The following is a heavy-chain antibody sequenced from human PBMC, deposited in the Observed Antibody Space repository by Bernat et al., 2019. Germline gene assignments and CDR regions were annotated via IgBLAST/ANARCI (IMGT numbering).Heavy chain of an antibody. CDR3: AKDSSSSWYRDFDY. V-gene: IGHV3-9*01. CDR2: ISWNSGSI. Sequence: EVQLVESGGGLVQPGRSLRLSCAASGLTFDDYAMHWVRQAPGKGLEWGSGISWNSGSIGYADSVKGRFTNSRDNAKNSLYLQMNSLRAEDTALYYCAKDSSSSWYRDFDYWGQGTLVTVSS. CDR1: GLTFDDYA. D-gene: IGHD6-13*01. J-gene: IGHJ4*02.